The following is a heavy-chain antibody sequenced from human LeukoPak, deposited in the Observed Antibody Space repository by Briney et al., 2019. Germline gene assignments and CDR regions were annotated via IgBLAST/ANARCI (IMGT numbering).Heavy chain of an antibody. J-gene: IGHJ4*02. CDR3: ARSAFGDYSFDY. CDR1: GGSISSYY. Sequence: SETLSLTCTVSGGSISSYYWGWIRQPPGKGLEWVGYIFHSGSTNSNPSLKSRVTISVDTSKNQFSLKLSSVTAADTAVYYCARSAFGDYSFDYWGQGTLVTVSS. V-gene: IGHV4-59*01. CDR2: IFHSGST. D-gene: IGHD3-16*01.